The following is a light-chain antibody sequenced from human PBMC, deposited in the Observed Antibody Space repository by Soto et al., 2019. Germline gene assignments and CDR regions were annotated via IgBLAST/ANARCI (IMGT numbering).Light chain of an antibody. CDR2: GAS. J-gene: IGKJ4*01. V-gene: IGKV3-15*01. Sequence: EIVMTQSPATLSVSPGERATLSCRASQSVSSNLAWYRQNPGQAPRLLIYGASTRATGIPARFSGSGSGTEFTLTISSLQSEDFPVYYCQQYNNWPLTFGGGTKVEIK. CDR1: QSVSSN. CDR3: QQYNNWPLT.